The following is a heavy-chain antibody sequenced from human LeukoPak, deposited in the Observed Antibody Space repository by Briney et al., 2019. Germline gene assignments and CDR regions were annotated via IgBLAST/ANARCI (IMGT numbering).Heavy chain of an antibody. D-gene: IGHD3-3*01. CDR2: INPSGGST. J-gene: IGHJ6*02. CDR3: ARDCYDFWSGYYDPLGYYYYGMDV. Sequence: GASVKVSCKASGYTFTSYYMHWVRQAPGQGLEWMGIINPSGGSTSYAQKFQGRVTMTRDTSTSTVYMELSNLRSEDTAVYYCARDCYDFWSGYYDPLGYYYYGMDVWGQGTTVTVSS. V-gene: IGHV1-46*01. CDR1: GYTFTSYY.